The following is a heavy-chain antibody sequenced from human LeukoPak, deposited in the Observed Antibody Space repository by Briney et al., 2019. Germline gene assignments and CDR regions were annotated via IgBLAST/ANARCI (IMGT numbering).Heavy chain of an antibody. CDR2: INPSGDST. Sequence: ASVKVSCKASEYIFTTDYIHWVRQAPGQGLEWMGTINPSGDSTTYAQNFQGRVTMARDTSTNTVYMELSSLRSEDTAVYYCARNTYCSGGSCYFRNDYWGQGTLVTVSS. CDR1: EYIFTTDY. V-gene: IGHV1-46*01. D-gene: IGHD2-15*01. J-gene: IGHJ4*02. CDR3: ARNTYCSGGSCYFRNDY.